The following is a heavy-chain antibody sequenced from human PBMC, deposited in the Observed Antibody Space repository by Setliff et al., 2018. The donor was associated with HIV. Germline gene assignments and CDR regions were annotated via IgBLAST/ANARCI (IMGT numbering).Heavy chain of an antibody. CDR2: INHSGGT. V-gene: IGHV4-34*01. D-gene: IGHD2-21*02. Sequence: SETLSLTCAVYGGSFSGYYWSWIRQPPGKGLEWIGEINHSGGTNYNPSLKSRVTISVDTSKNQFSLKLTSVTAADTTVYFCARAPVVTAQPNHFDFWGQGMLVTVSS. CDR1: GGSFSGYY. J-gene: IGHJ4*02. CDR3: ARAPVVTAQPNHFDF.